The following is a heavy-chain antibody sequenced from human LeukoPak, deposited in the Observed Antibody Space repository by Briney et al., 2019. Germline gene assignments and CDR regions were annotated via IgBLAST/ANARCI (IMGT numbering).Heavy chain of an antibody. CDR1: GGSISSYY. J-gene: IGHJ4*02. V-gene: IGHV4-59*01. D-gene: IGHD3-3*01. CDR3: ARGEWLSPLGY. Sequence: SETLSLTCTVSGGSISSYYWSWIRPPPGKGLEWIGYIYYSGSTNYNPSLKSRVTISVDTSKNQFSLKLSSVTAADTAVYYCARGEWLSPLGYWGQGTLVTVSS. CDR2: IYYSGST.